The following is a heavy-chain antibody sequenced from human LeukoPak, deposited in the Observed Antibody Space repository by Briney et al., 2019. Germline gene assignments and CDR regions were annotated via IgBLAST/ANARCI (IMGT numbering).Heavy chain of an antibody. CDR3: ARGVRAAAGSYFDY. J-gene: IGHJ4*02. Sequence: GGSLRLSCAASGFTVSSKYMSWVRQAPGKGLEWVSVIYSGGSTYYADSVKGRFTISRDNSKNTLYLQMNSLRAEDTAVYYCARGVRAAAGSYFDYWGQGTLVTVSS. D-gene: IGHD6-13*01. CDR1: GFTVSSKY. CDR2: IYSGGST. V-gene: IGHV3-66*01.